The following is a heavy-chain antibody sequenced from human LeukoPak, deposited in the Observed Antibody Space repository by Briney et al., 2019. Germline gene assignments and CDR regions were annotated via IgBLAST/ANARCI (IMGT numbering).Heavy chain of an antibody. CDR3: ARYLWFGSSQRFDY. CDR2: ISSSSGTI. V-gene: IGHV3-48*02. Sequence: GGSLRLSCAASGFTFSSYSMNWVRQAPGKGLEWIPYISSSSGTIYYADSVKGRFTISRDNAKNSLYLQMNSLRDEDTAVYYCARYLWFGSSQRFDYWGQGTLVTVSS. D-gene: IGHD3-10*01. J-gene: IGHJ4*02. CDR1: GFTFSSYS.